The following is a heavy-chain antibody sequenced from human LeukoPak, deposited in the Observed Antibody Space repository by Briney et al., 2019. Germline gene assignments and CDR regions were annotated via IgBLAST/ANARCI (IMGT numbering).Heavy chain of an antibody. J-gene: IGHJ1*01. D-gene: IGHD3-9*01. V-gene: IGHV3-21*01. CDR3: ARDAPYYDILTGYYTAAEYFQH. CDR2: ISGSSSYI. Sequence: PGGSLRLSCAASGFTFSSYSMNWVRQAPGKGLEWVSSISGSSSYIYYADSVKGRFTISRDNAKNSLYLQMNSLRAEDTAVYYCARDAPYYDILTGYYTAAEYFQHWGQGTLVTVSS. CDR1: GFTFSSYS.